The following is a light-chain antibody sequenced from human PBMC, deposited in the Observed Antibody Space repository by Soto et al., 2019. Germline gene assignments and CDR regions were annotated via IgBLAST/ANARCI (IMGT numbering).Light chain of an antibody. CDR1: SSDVGSTNL. J-gene: IGLJ7*01. V-gene: IGLV2-23*02. Sequence: QSVLTQPAFVSGSLGQSITISCTGTSSDVGSTNLVSWYQQYPGKAPKLMIYEVNKRPSGVSNRFSGSKSGNTASLTISGLQAEDEADYYCCSYARSSSYVFGTGTQLTVL. CDR3: CSYARSSSYV. CDR2: EVN.